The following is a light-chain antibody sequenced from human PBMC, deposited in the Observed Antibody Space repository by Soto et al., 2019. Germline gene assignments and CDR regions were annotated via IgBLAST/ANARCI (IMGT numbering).Light chain of an antibody. V-gene: IGKV1-12*01. CDR1: QDISTW. CDR3: QQGNSLQLT. CDR2: AAS. Sequence: DIQMTQSPSSVSVSVGDRVTITCRASQDISTWLAWYQQKSGKAPKLLIYAASSLQSGVPSRFSGSGSGTEFTLTISSLQPEDFATYYCQQGNSLQLTFGGGTKVEIK. J-gene: IGKJ4*01.